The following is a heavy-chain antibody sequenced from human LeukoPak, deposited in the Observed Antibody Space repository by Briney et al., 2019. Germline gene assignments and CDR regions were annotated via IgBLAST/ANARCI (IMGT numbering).Heavy chain of an antibody. CDR3: ARAIAVAGNYYYYYGMDV. CDR1: GYTFTSYG. V-gene: IGHV1-18*01. D-gene: IGHD6-19*01. Sequence: ASVKVSCKASGYTFTSYGISWVRQAPGQGLECMGWISAYNGNTNYAQKLQGRVTMTTDTSTSTAYMELRSLRSDDTAVYYCARAIAVAGNYYYYYGMDVWGQGTTVTVSS. CDR2: ISAYNGNT. J-gene: IGHJ6*02.